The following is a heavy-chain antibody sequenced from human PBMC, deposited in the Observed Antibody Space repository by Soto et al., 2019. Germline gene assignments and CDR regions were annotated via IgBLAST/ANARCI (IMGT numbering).Heavy chain of an antibody. D-gene: IGHD5-12*01. Sequence: SGPTLVNPTQTLTLTCTFSGFSLSTSGMCVSWIRQPPGKALEWLARIDWDDDKYYSTSLKSRLTITKDTSKNQVVLTMTNMDPVDTATYYCAHVYGGYDKFDYWGQGTLVTDSS. CDR1: GFSLSTSGMC. CDR2: IDWDDDK. CDR3: AHVYGGYDKFDY. V-gene: IGHV2-70*12. J-gene: IGHJ4*02.